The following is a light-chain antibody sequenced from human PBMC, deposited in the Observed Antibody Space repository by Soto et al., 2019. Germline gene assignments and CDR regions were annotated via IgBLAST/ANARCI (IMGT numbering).Light chain of an antibody. V-gene: IGKV1-5*01. CDR1: QSISRW. J-gene: IGKJ1*01. Sequence: DIQMTHSPSTLSASVGARLTICCRASQSISRWLAWHQQKPGKAPKLLIYDASNLESGVPSRFSGSGYGTEFNLTISSLQTDDFATYYCQQYNSYWGTFGQGTKVDIK. CDR2: DAS. CDR3: QQYNSYWGT.